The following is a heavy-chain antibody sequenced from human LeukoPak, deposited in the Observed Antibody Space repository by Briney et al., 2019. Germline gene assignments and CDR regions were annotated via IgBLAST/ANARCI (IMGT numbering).Heavy chain of an antibody. CDR3: ARDLSNLGNWYFDL. Sequence: SETLSLTCAVYGGSFSGYYWSWIRQPPGKGLEWIGEINHSGSTNYNPSLKSRVTISVDTSKKQFSLKLSSVTAADTAVYYCARDLSNLGNWYFDLWGRGTLVTVSS. D-gene: IGHD7-27*01. V-gene: IGHV4-34*01. J-gene: IGHJ2*01. CDR2: INHSGST. CDR1: GGSFSGYY.